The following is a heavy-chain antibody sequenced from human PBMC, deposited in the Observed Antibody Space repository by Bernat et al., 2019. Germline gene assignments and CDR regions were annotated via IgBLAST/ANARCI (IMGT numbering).Heavy chain of an antibody. CDR1: GFTFSSYS. D-gene: IGHD3-10*01. CDR3: ARGGTGSFDY. J-gene: IGHJ4*02. V-gene: IGHV3-48*01. CDR2: ITGSSSAI. Sequence: DVQLVESGGGLVQPGGSLRLSCAASGFTFSSYSMNWVRQAPGKELEWLSYITGSSSAIFYPDSVKGRFAISRDNAKNSVYLQMYSLRVADTAVYYCARGGTGSFDYWGQGTLVIVS.